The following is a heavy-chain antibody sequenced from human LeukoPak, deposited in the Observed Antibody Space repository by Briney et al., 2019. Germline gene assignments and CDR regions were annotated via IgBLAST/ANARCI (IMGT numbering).Heavy chain of an antibody. V-gene: IGHV1-18*01. J-gene: IGHJ4*02. CDR3: ARDRTRSYDSGGRFGY. CDR1: GYTFTSYG. CDR2: ISAYNGNT. Sequence: ASVKVSCKASGYTFTSYGISWVRQAPGQGLEWMGWISAYNGNTNYAQKLQGRVTMTTDTSTSTAYMELRSLRSDDTAVYYCARDRTRSYDSGGRFGYWGQGTLVTVSS. D-gene: IGHD3-22*01.